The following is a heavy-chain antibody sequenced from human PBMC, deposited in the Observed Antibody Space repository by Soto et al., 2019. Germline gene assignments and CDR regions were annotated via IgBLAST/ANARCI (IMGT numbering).Heavy chain of an antibody. V-gene: IGHV4-39*01. CDR1: GASIISSSYY. D-gene: IGHD6-19*01. Sequence: SETLSLTCTVSGASIISSSYYWGWIRQPPGKGLEWIGSINYSGSTYYNPSLKSRVTISADTSKNQFSLKLRSVTAADTAVYYCARGRLAVAGKGGWFDPWGQETLVTVSS. CDR2: INYSGST. J-gene: IGHJ5*02. CDR3: ARGRLAVAGKGGWFDP.